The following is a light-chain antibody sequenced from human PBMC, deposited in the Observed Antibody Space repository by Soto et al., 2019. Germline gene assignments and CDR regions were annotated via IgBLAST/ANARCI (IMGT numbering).Light chain of an antibody. CDR3: SSYTRRNTLA. V-gene: IGLV2-14*01. J-gene: IGLJ2*01. Sequence: QSALTQPASVSGSPGPSITISCTGTSSDVGGYNFVSWYQQYPGKAPKLIIYEVTDRPSGVSNRFSGSKSGSTASLTISGLQAEDEADYYCSSYTRRNTLAFGGGTKLTVL. CDR1: SSDVGGYNF. CDR2: EVT.